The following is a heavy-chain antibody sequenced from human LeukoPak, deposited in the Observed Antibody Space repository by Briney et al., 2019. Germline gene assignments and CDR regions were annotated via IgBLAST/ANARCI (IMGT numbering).Heavy chain of an antibody. CDR1: GFTFDDYG. V-gene: IGHV3-20*04. Sequence: GGSLRLSCAASGFTFDDYGMSWVRQAPGKGLEWVSGINWNGGSTGYADSVKGRFTISRDNAKNTLYLQMNSLRAEDTAVYYCAKEGQSFGVVICPDYWGQGTLVTVSS. J-gene: IGHJ4*02. CDR2: INWNGGST. CDR3: AKEGQSFGVVICPDY. D-gene: IGHD3-3*01.